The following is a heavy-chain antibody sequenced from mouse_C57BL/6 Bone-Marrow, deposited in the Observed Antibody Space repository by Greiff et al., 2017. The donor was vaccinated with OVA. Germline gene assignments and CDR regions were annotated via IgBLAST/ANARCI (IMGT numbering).Heavy chain of an antibody. J-gene: IGHJ1*03. CDR2: INPNNGGT. D-gene: IGHD1-1*01. V-gene: IGHV1-26*01. CDR3: ARFPYYYGSSYGYFDV. Sequence: EVQLQQSGPELVKPGASVKISCKASGYTFTDYYMNWVKQSHGKSLEWIGDINPNNGGTSYNQKFKGKATLTVDKSSSTAYMELRSLTSEDSAVYYCARFPYYYGSSYGYFDVWGTGTTVTVSS. CDR1: GYTFTDYY.